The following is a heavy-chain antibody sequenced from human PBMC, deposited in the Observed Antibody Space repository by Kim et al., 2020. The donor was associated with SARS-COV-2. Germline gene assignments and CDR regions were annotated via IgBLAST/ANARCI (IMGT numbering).Heavy chain of an antibody. D-gene: IGHD2-15*01. CDR3: ARSRDIVVVVAATRGRFDP. Sequence: SETLSLTCAVYGGSFSGYYWSWIRQPPGKGLEWIGEINHSGSTNYNPSLKSRVTISVDTSKNQFSLKLSSVTAADTAVYYCARSRDIVVVVAATRGRFDP. J-gene: IGHJ5*02. V-gene: IGHV4-34*01. CDR1: GGSFSGYY. CDR2: INHSGST.